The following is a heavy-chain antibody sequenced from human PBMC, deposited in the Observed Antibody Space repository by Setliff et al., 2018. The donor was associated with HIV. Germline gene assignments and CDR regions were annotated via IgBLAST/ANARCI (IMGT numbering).Heavy chain of an antibody. CDR1: GFTFNTYA. J-gene: IGHJ4*02. CDR3: ARELVGATNPLDY. D-gene: IGHD1-26*01. V-gene: IGHV3-23*01. CDR2: ISGSGGST. Sequence: GGSLRLSCAASGFTFNTYAMSWVRQAPGKGLEWVSVISGSGGSTFYADSVKGRFTISRDNAKNLLYLDMRSLRVDDTAVYYCARELVGATNPLDYWGQGTVVTVSS.